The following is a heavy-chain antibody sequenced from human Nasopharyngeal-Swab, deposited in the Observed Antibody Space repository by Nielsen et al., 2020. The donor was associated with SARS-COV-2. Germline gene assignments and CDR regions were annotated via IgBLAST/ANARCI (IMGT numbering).Heavy chain of an antibody. CDR1: GGSISSYY. Sequence: SETLSLTCTVSGGSISSYYWSWIRQPPGKGLEWIGYIYYSGSTNYNPSLKSRVTISVDTSKNQFSLKLSSVTAADTAVYYCARHGLWSGYYIESGGYWFDPWGQGTLVTVSS. D-gene: IGHD3-3*01. J-gene: IGHJ5*02. CDR2: IYYSGST. CDR3: ARHGLWSGYYIESGGYWFDP. V-gene: IGHV4-59*08.